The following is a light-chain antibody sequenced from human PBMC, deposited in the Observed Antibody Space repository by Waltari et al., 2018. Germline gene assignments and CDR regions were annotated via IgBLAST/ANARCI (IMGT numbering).Light chain of an antibody. J-gene: IGKJ1*01. V-gene: IGKV3-20*01. CDR2: DVS. Sequence: EIMLTQSPGTLSLPPGERATLSCRASQIIFRALAWYQQKPGQAPRLLIYDVSTRASGIPDRFSGSGSGTDFSLTISRLEPEDFAVYYCQHYVRLPVTFGQGTKLEFK. CDR3: QHYVRLPVT. CDR1: QIIFRA.